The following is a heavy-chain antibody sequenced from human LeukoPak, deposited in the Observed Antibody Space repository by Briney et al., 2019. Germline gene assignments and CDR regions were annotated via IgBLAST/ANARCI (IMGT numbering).Heavy chain of an antibody. CDR2: FDPEDGET. CDR3: ALSAVDYGDQYYYYYYMDV. J-gene: IGHJ6*03. CDR1: GYTLTELS. V-gene: IGHV1-24*01. Sequence: GASVKVSCKVSGYTLTELSMHWVRQAPGKGLDWMGGFDPEDGETVYAQKFQGRVTMTEDTSTDTAYMELSSLRSEDTAVYYCALSAVDYGDQYYYYYYMDVWGKGTTVTVSS. D-gene: IGHD4-17*01.